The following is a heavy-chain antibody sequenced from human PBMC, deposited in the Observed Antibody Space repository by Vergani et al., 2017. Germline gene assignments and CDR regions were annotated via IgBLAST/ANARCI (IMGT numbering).Heavy chain of an antibody. D-gene: IGHD6-19*01. CDR2: IYYSGST. CDR3: ARAYVAGISPGYDWFDP. V-gene: IGHV4-31*03. J-gene: IGHJ5*02. Sequence: QVQLQESGPGLVKPSQTLSLTCTVSGGSISSGGYYWSWIRQHPGKGLEWIGYIYYSGSTYYNPSLKSRVTISVDTSKNQFSLKLSSVTAADTAVYYCARAYVAGISPGYDWFDPWGQGTLVTVSS. CDR1: GGSISSGGYY.